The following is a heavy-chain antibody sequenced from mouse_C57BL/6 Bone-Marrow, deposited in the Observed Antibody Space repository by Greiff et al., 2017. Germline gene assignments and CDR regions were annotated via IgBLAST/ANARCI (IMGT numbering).Heavy chain of an antibody. J-gene: IGHJ3*01. CDR2: IYPGNGDT. Sequence: QVQLQQSGAELMKPGASVKLSCKATGYTFTGYWIEWVKQRPGQGLEWIGAIYPGNGDTSYNQKFKGKATLTADKSSSTAYMQLSSLTSEDSAVYYCASGEEPFAYWGQGTLVTVSA. CDR1: GYTFTGYW. D-gene: IGHD2-13*01. CDR3: ASGEEPFAY. V-gene: IGHV1-87*01.